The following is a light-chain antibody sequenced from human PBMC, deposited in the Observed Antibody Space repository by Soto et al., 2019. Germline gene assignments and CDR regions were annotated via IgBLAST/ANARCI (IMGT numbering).Light chain of an antibody. CDR2: GAS. CDR3: QQYDRSPWT. CDR1: QSVSSSY. V-gene: IGKV3-20*01. Sequence: EIVLTQSPGTLSLSPGERATLSCRASQSVSSSYLAWYQQKPGQAPRLLIYGASSRATGIPDRFSGSGSGTDCTLTISRLEPEDFAVYYCQQYDRSPWTFGQGTKVEIK. J-gene: IGKJ1*01.